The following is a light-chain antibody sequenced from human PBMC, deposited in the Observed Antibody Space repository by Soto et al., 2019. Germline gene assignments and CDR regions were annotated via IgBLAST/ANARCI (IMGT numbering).Light chain of an antibody. CDR2: GAS. V-gene: IGKV3-15*01. Sequence: EMGMSLSPATLSVTPGESATLSCRAFQSVSSNLDWYQQKPGQSPRLLIYGASTRATGIPARFSGSGSGTQFTLTISSLQSEDFAVYSCQQYNNWPPAWTFGQGTKVDIK. CDR1: QSVSSN. CDR3: QQYNNWPPAWT. J-gene: IGKJ1*01.